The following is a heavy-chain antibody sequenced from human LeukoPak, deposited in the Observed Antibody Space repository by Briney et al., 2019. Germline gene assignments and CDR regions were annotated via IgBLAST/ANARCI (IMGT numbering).Heavy chain of an antibody. Sequence: SETLSLTCTVSGDSITSGTYYWTWIRQPAGKGLEWIGRIYTSGSTNYNPSLKSRVTISVDTSKNQFSLKLSSVTAADTAVYYCARAGRRSGFRYYFDYWGQGTLVTVSS. CDR2: IYTSGST. J-gene: IGHJ4*02. CDR1: GDSITSGTYY. V-gene: IGHV4-61*02. CDR3: ARAGRRSGFRYYFDY. D-gene: IGHD3-3*01.